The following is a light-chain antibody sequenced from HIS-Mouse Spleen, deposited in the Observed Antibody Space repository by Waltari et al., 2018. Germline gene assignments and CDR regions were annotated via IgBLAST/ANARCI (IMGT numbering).Light chain of an antibody. J-gene: IGLJ1*01. Sequence: QSVLTQPPSVSGAPGKRVTISCTGSSSNIGAGYAVHWYQQLPGTAPKLLIYGNSNRPSGVPDRFSGSKSGTSASLAITGLQAEDEADYYCQSYDSSLSGVFGTGTKVTVL. CDR1: SSNIGAGYA. V-gene: IGLV1-40*01. CDR3: QSYDSSLSGV. CDR2: GNS.